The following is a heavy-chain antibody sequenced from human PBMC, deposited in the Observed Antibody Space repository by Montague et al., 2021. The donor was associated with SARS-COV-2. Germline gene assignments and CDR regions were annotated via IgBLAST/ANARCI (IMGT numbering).Heavy chain of an antibody. J-gene: IGHJ5*02. CDR1: GASISTGSDY. D-gene: IGHD4-23*01. CDR2: FYYSGGS. CDR3: ARDRGDIYGGNSAWFDP. V-gene: IGHV4-61*03. Sequence: SETLSLTCTVSGASISTGSDYWTWIRQRPGRGLEWIGNFYYSGGSTYTLSLQIRVTISADTSKNLFSLTLKSVTASDTAVYYCARDRGDIYGGNSAWFDPWGQGTLVTVSS.